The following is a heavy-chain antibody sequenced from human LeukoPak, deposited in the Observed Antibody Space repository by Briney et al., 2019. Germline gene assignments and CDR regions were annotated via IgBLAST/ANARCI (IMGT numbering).Heavy chain of an antibody. CDR2: ISGSGSGGST. D-gene: IGHD6-19*01. Sequence: GGSLRLSCAASGFTFSSYAMSWVRQAPGKGREGGSTISGSGSGGSTYYADSVKGRFTISRDNSKDTLFLQMNSLRAEDTAVYYCAKLLAVTNSYYFNYWGQGTLVTVSS. CDR1: GFTFSSYA. CDR3: AKLLAVTNSYYFNY. J-gene: IGHJ4*02. V-gene: IGHV3-23*01.